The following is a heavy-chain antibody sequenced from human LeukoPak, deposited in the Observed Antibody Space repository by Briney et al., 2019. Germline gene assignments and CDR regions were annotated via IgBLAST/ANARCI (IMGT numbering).Heavy chain of an antibody. CDR3: ARGSPRVVTAIYDY. V-gene: IGHV3-33*01. CDR2: IWYDGNNK. CDR1: GFTFSTYG. D-gene: IGHD2-21*02. Sequence: GGSLRLSCAASGFTFSTYGMHWVRQAPGKGLEWVAVIWYDGNNKYYADSVKGRFTISRDNSKNTLYLQMNSLRAEDTAVYYCARGSPRVVTAIYDYWGQGTLVTVSS. J-gene: IGHJ4*02.